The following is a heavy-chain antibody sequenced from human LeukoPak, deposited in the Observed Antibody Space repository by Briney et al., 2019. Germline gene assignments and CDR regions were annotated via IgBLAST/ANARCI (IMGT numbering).Heavy chain of an antibody. Sequence: PGGSLRLSCGASGFIFGSYGMHWVRQAPGKGLEWVAVTWNDGKKICYADSVKGRFTLSKDNSKNMLYLQMNSVRVEDSAVYYCARDHSTTGTYPADYWGQGTLVTVSS. V-gene: IGHV3-33*01. CDR3: ARDHSTTGTYPADY. CDR2: TWNDGKKI. J-gene: IGHJ4*02. D-gene: IGHD1-1*01. CDR1: GFIFGSYG.